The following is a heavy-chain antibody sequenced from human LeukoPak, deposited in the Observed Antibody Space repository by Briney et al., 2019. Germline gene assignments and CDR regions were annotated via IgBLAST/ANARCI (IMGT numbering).Heavy chain of an antibody. J-gene: IGHJ4*02. CDR3: ARTWSSGWYGGFDY. CDR2: IIPIFGTA. V-gene: IGHV1-69*13. Sequence: SVKVSCKASGGTFSSYAISWVRQAPGQGLEWMGGIIPIFGTANYAQKFQGRVTITADESTSTAYMELSSLGSEDTAVYYCARTWSSGWYGGFDYWGQGTLVTVSS. D-gene: IGHD6-19*01. CDR1: GGTFSSYA.